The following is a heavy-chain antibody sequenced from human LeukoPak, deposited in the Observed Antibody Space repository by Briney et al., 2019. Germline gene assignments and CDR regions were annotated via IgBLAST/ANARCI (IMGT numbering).Heavy chain of an antibody. J-gene: IGHJ4*02. CDR3: ARSYGSGTTYYFDY. CDR1: GFTFSSYS. CDR2: ISSSSSYI. Sequence: GGSLRLSCAASGFTFSSYSMNWVRQVPGKGLEWVSSISSSSSYIYYADSVKGRFTISRDNAKNSLYLQMNSLRAEDTAVYYCARSYGSGTTYYFDYWGQGTLVTVSS. V-gene: IGHV3-21*01. D-gene: IGHD3-10*01.